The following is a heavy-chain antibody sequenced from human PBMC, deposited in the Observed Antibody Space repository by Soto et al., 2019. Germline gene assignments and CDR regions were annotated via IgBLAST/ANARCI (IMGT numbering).Heavy chain of an antibody. CDR2: INKNSGEK. CDR3: ARPWDTAMVSTWNY. J-gene: IGHJ4*02. CDR1: GFIFTSYS. Sequence: GVSLRLSCAASGFIFTSYSMSWVRQAAGEGLEWVSNINKNSGEKYYVDSVKGRFTISRDNAKNSLYLQMNSLRAEDTAVYYCARPWDTAMVSTWNYWGQGTLVTVSS. V-gene: IGHV3-7*03. D-gene: IGHD5-18*01.